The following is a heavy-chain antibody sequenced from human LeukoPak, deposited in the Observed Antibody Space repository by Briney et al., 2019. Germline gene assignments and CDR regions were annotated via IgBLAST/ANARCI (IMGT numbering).Heavy chain of an antibody. CDR3: ARGKLWLVRVFDY. Sequence: KPSETLSLTCTVSGGSISSGDYYWSWIRQPPGKGLEWIGEINHSGSTNYNPSLKSRVTISVDTSKNQFSLKLSSVTAADTAVYYCARGKLWLVRVFDYWGQGTLVTVSP. J-gene: IGHJ4*02. CDR1: GGSISSGDYY. CDR2: INHSGST. V-gene: IGHV4-30-4*01. D-gene: IGHD6-19*01.